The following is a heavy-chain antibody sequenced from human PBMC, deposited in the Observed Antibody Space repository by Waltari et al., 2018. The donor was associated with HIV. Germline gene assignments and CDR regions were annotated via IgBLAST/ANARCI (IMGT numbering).Heavy chain of an antibody. CDR1: GFTFSSYW. Sequence: EVQLVESGGDLVQPGGSLRLSCAASGFTFSSYWMSWVRQTPGKGLEWVANIKQDGREKYYVDSVKGRFTISRDNAKNSLYLQMNSLRVEDTALYYCARSYWGAWYFDYLGQGTLVTVSS. J-gene: IGHJ4*02. CDR2: IKQDGREK. D-gene: IGHD7-27*01. CDR3: ARSYWGAWYFDY. V-gene: IGHV3-7*04.